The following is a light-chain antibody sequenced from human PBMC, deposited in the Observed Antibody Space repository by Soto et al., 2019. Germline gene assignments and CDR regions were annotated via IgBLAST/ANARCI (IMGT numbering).Light chain of an antibody. J-gene: IGKJ1*01. V-gene: IGKV1-5*01. CDR2: HVS. Sequence: DIQMTQSPSTLSASVGDRVTIACRASQTINNWLAWYQQKPGKAPKLLIYHVSTLASGVPLRFSGSGSGTEFTLTISSLQPDDFATYYCQHYNSYSEAFGQGTKVDIK. CDR1: QTINNW. CDR3: QHYNSYSEA.